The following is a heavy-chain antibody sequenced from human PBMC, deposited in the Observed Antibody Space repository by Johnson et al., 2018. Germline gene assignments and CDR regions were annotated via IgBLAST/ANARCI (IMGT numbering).Heavy chain of an antibody. J-gene: IGHJ1*01. CDR1: GFSFSNYV. V-gene: IGHV3-30*03. CDR2: TPTDEGIK. CDR3: ATVAISGVNYREFFQH. D-gene: IGHD3-10*01. Sequence: QVQLVESGGGVVQPGRSLRRSSSASGFSFSNYVMHWVRQAPGKGLEWVAVTPTDEGIKYYVDSVKGRVTISRDNSKGTLYLQLNSLRAEDTAVYHCATVAISGVNYREFFQHGGQGTLVTVTS.